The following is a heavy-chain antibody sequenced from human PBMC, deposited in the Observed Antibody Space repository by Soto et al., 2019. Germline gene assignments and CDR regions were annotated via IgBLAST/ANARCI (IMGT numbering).Heavy chain of an antibody. D-gene: IGHD4-4*01. CDR2: IYYSGST. J-gene: IGHJ4*02. V-gene: IGHV4-31*03. CDR1: GGSIISGGYY. Sequence: PSETLSLTCTVSGGSIISGGYYWIWIRQHPGKGLEWIGYIYYSGSTYYNPSLKSRVTILVDTSYNQFSLKVSSVTAADTAVYYCARAGIQLATVTYFDYWGQGTPVTVSS. CDR3: ARAGIQLATVTYFDY.